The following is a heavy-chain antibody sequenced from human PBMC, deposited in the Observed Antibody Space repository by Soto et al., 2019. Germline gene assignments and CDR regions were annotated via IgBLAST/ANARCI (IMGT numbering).Heavy chain of an antibody. V-gene: IGHV4-30-2*01. CDR1: GGTISSGGYS. CDR3: ARVPDR. CDR2: IYHSGST. J-gene: IGHJ5*02. D-gene: IGHD2-2*01. Sequence: LSLTCAVSGGTISSGGYSWSWIRQPPGKGLEWIGYIYHSGSTYYNPSLKSRVTISVDRSKNQFSLKLSSVTAADTAVYYCARVPDRWGQGTLVTVSS.